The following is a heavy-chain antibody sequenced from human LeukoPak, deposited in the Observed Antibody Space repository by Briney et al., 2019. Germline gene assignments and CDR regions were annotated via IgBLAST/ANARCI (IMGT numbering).Heavy chain of an antibody. CDR3: ATGASWIQLWFNYYYYGMDV. J-gene: IGHJ6*02. CDR1: GYTLTELS. V-gene: IGHV1-24*01. CDR2: FDPEDGET. D-gene: IGHD5-18*01. Sequence: ASVKVSCKVSGYTLTELSMHWVRHAPGKGLEWMGGFDPEDGETIYAQKFQGRVTMTEDTSTDTAYMELSSLRSEDTAVYYCATGASWIQLWFNYYYYGMDVWGQGTTVTVSS.